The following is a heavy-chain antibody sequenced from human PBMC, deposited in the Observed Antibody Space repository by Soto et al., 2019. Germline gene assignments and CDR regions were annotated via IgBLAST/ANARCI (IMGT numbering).Heavy chain of an antibody. D-gene: IGHD6-19*01. CDR1: GGTFSNYA. Sequence: QVQLVQSGAEVKKPGSSVKVSCKVSGGTFSNYAIDWVRLAPGHGLEWMGGIVPTFGTTYYTQKFQGRATIIADDSTTTAYFEMSSMRSDDTAIYYCARVEAVAGLYNYHGLDVWGQGTAVTVSS. CDR2: IVPTFGTT. V-gene: IGHV1-69*12. CDR3: ARVEAVAGLYNYHGLDV. J-gene: IGHJ6*02.